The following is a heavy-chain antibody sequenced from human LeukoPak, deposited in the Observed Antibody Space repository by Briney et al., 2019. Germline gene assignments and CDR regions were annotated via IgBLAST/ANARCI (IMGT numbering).Heavy chain of an antibody. V-gene: IGHV3-30-3*01. CDR2: ISYDGSNK. J-gene: IGHJ4*02. CDR1: GFTFSSYA. Sequence: GRSLRLSCAASGFTFSSYAMHWVRQAPGKGLEWVAVISYDGSNKYYADSVKGRFTISRDNSKNTLYLQMNSLRAEDRAVYYCARMMTDYWGQGTLVTVSS. CDR3: ARMMTDY. D-gene: IGHD3-16*01.